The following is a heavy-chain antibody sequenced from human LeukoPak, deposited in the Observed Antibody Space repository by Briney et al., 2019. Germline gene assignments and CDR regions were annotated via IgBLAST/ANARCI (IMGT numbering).Heavy chain of an antibody. V-gene: IGHV1-69*05. D-gene: IGHD3-3*01. J-gene: IGHJ4*02. CDR1: GGTFSSYA. Sequence: GASVKVSCKASGGTFSSYAISWVRQAPGQGLEWMGGIIPIFGTANYAQKFQGRVTMTRDTSISTAYMEPSRLRSDDTAVYYCARGSDDFWSGYSPSYWGQGTLVTVSS. CDR2: IIPIFGTA. CDR3: ARGSDDFWSGYSPSY.